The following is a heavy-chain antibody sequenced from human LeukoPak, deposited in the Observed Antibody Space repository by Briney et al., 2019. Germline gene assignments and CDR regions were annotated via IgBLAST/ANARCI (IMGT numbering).Heavy chain of an antibody. CDR2: LYYGGST. Sequence: SETLSLTCAVSGDSISSSSDYWGWIRQPPGKGLEWIGSLYYGGSTHYNPSLESRVTIWVDTSKNQFSLNVSSVTAADTAVYSCARQVIGSLYNWFDPWGQGTLVTVSS. D-gene: IGHD3-10*01. CDR1: GDSISSSSDY. CDR3: ARQVIGSLYNWFDP. V-gene: IGHV4-39*01. J-gene: IGHJ5*02.